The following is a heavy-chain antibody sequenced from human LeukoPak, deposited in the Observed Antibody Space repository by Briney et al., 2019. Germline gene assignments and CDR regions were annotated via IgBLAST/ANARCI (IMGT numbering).Heavy chain of an antibody. V-gene: IGHV3-74*01. J-gene: IGHJ4*02. D-gene: IGHD3-3*01. CDR3: AKESYYDFWSGSFDY. CDR1: GFTFSSYW. CDR2: INSDGSST. Sequence: PGGALRLSCAASGFTFSSYWMHWVRQAPGKGLVWVSRINSDGSSTSYADSVRGRFTISRDNSKNTLYLQMSSLRAEDTAVYYCAKESYYDFWSGSFDYWGQGTLVTVSS.